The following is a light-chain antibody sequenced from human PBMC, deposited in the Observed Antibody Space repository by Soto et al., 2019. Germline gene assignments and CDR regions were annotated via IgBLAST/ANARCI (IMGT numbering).Light chain of an antibody. CDR2: SSH. CDR1: SSNIGDYH. J-gene: IGLJ2*01. V-gene: IGLV1-44*01. Sequence: QSVLTQPPSASGTPGQRVTISCSGSSSNIGDYHVPWYQQLPGAAPKVLIHSSHQRPSGVPDRFSGSKSGTAASLAISGLQSEDEADYDCASWDDSMNGVVFGGGTKLTVL. CDR3: ASWDDSMNGVV.